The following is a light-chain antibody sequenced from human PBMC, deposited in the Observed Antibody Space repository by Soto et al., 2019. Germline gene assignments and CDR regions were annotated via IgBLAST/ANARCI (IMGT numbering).Light chain of an antibody. V-gene: IGKV3-20*01. J-gene: IGKJ2*01. CDR3: QEYGSSPYT. CDR2: GAS. Sequence: ELVLTQSPGTLSLSPGESATLSCRASQSVSSSYLACYQQKPGQAPRLIISGASSRATGIPDRFNGSVYGTVFILTNSSLEPEVVSVDYCQEYGSSPYTFGQGTQLKIK. CDR1: QSVSSSY.